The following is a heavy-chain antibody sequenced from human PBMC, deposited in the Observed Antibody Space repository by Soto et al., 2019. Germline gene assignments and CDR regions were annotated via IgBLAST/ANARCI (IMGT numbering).Heavy chain of an antibody. J-gene: IGHJ4*02. D-gene: IGHD3-22*01. Sequence: QVRLVESGGGVVQPGRSLRLSCAASGFTFSSYAMHWVRQAPGKGLEWVAVISYDGSNKYYADSVKGRFTISRDNSKNTLYLQMNSLRAEDTAVYYCARDNDSSGYPFDYWGQGTLVTVSS. CDR1: GFTFSSYA. CDR2: ISYDGSNK. V-gene: IGHV3-30-3*01. CDR3: ARDNDSSGYPFDY.